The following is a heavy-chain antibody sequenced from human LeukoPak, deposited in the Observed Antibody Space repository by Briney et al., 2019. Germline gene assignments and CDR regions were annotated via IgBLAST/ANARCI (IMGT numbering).Heavy chain of an antibody. CDR2: INHSEST. V-gene: IGHV4-34*01. D-gene: IGHD6-13*01. J-gene: IGHJ4*02. CDR1: GGSFSGYY. CDR3: ARGGNSSRYDY. Sequence: PSETLSLTCAVSGGSFSGYYWSWIRQPPGKGLEWIVEINHSESTNYNPSLKSRVTISVDTSKNQFSLKLSSVTAADTAVYYCARGGNSSRYDYWGQGTLVTVSS.